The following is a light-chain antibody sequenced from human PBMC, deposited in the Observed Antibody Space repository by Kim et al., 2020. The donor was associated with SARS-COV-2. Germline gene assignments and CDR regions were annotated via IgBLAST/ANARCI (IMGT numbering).Light chain of an antibody. J-gene: IGKJ1*01. V-gene: IGKV1-6*02. CDR1: QGMRGD. CDR3: LQGYNYPRT. Sequence: VSVGERTSITCRASQGMRGDLGSYQQQTRKDAKLLINAATSLQGRVPSKCCSSSSCATFTLTISNLRPEDFAAYYYLQGYNYPRTFGQGTKVDIE. CDR2: AAT.